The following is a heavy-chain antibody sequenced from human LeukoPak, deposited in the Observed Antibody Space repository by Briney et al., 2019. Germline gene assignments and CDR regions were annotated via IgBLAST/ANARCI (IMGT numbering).Heavy chain of an antibody. CDR1: GDSNIKYY. V-gene: IGHV4-59*01. D-gene: IGHD3-10*01. J-gene: IGHJ5*02. Sequence: SETLSLTCSVSGDSNIKYYWTWVRQPPGKGLERIGYIYYSGSVNYTPSLKSRVTISHDPSKSQFSLNLRSVAAADTAVYYCARGVNYSGPFDPWGQGTLVTVSS. CDR2: IYYSGSV. CDR3: ARGVNYSGPFDP.